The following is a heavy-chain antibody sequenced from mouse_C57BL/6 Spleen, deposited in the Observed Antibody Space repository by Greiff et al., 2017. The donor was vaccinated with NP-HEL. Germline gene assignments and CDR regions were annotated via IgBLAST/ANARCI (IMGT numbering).Heavy chain of an antibody. D-gene: IGHD1-1*01. CDR2: IYPGSGNT. J-gene: IGHJ3*01. CDR3: AREEPITTVVARGFAY. Sequence: VQLQQSGAELVRPGASVKLSCKASGYTFTDYYINWVKQRPGQGLEWIARIYPGSGNTYYNEKFKGKATLTAEKSSSTAYMQLSSLTSEDSAVYFCAREEPITTVVARGFAYWGQGTLVTVSA. V-gene: IGHV1-76*01. CDR1: GYTFTDYY.